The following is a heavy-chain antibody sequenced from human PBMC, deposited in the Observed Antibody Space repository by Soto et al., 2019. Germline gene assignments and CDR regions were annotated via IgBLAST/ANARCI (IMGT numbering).Heavy chain of an antibody. D-gene: IGHD1-1*01. CDR1: GYAFTTYG. V-gene: IGHV1-18*01. J-gene: IGHJ4*02. CDR2: ISAHNGNT. Sequence: QVHLVQSGAEVKKPGASVKVSCQGSGYAFTTYGIIWVRQAPGQGLEWMGWISAHNGNTHYAQKLQGRVTATRDTSTSTAYMELRSLRLDDTAVYYSARGRYADYWGPGALVTVPS. CDR3: ARGRYADY.